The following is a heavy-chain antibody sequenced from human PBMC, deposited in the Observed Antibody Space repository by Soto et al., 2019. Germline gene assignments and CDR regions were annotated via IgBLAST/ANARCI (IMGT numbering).Heavy chain of an antibody. Sequence: GESLKISCAASGFTFSSYAMSWVRQAPGKGLEWVSAISGSGGSTYYADSVKGRFTISRDNSKNTLYLQMNSLRAEVTAVYYCAKDPGYSSSWYYFDYWGQGTLVTVSS. CDR3: AKDPGYSSSWYYFDY. V-gene: IGHV3-23*01. D-gene: IGHD6-13*01. CDR1: GFTFSSYA. J-gene: IGHJ4*02. CDR2: ISGSGGST.